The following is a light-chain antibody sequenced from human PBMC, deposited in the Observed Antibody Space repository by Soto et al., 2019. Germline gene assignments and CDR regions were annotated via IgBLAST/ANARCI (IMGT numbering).Light chain of an antibody. CDR1: SSDVGLYNR. V-gene: IGLV2-18*02. J-gene: IGLJ2*01. CDR3: SSYTSANTLI. CDR2: EVT. Sequence: QSALTQPPSVSGSPGQSVTISCTGASSDVGLYNRVSWYQQPPGTAPKLMIYEVTNRPSGVPDRFSGSKSGNTASLTISGLEADDDADYYCSSYTSANTLIFGGGTKLTVL.